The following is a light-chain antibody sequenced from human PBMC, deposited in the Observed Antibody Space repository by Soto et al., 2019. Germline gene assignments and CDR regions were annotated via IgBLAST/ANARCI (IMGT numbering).Light chain of an antibody. V-gene: IGKV3-20*01. CDR3: QQYGSLPWT. CDR2: GAS. J-gene: IGKJ1*01. CDR1: QSVSSSY. Sequence: EIVLTQSPGTLSLSPGERATLSCRASQSVSSSYLAWYQQKLGQAPRLLIYGASSRATGIPDRFSGSGSGTDCTLTISRLEPEDFAVYYYQQYGSLPWTFGQGTKVEIK.